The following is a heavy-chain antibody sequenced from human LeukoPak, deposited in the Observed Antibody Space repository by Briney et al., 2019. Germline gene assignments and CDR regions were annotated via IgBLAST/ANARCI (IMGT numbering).Heavy chain of an antibody. CDR3: ARVVDTAVLDY. CDR1: GFTVSSNY. Sequence: PGGSLRLSCAASGFTVSSNYMSWVRQAPGKGLEWVSVIYSGGSTYYADSVKGRFTISRDNSKNTLYLQMSSLRAEDTAVYYCARVVDTAVLDYWGQGTLVTVSS. J-gene: IGHJ4*02. V-gene: IGHV3-53*01. D-gene: IGHD5-18*01. CDR2: IYSGGST.